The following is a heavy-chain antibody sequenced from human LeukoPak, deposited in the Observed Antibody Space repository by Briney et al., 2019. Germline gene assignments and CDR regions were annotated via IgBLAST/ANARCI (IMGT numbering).Heavy chain of an antibody. V-gene: IGHV1-69*13. D-gene: IGHD6-19*01. J-gene: IGHJ4*02. CDR3: ARAQYSSGWYWGGY. CDR2: IIPIFGTA. Sequence: GASVKVSCKASGYTFTSYGISWVRQAPGQGLEWMGGIIPIFGTANYAQKFQGRVTITADESTSTAYMELSSLRSEDTAVYYCARAQYSSGWYWGGYWGQGTLVTVSS. CDR1: GYTFTSYG.